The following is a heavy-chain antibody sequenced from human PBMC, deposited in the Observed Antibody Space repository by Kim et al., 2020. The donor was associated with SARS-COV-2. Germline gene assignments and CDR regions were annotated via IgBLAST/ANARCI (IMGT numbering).Heavy chain of an antibody. D-gene: IGHD3-10*01. J-gene: IGHJ5*02. CDR3: ASQQLWFGELLRFDP. V-gene: IGHV4-39*01. Sequence: PSLKRRVTISVDTSKNQFSLKLSSVTAADTAVYYGASQQLWFGELLRFDPWGQGTLVTVSS.